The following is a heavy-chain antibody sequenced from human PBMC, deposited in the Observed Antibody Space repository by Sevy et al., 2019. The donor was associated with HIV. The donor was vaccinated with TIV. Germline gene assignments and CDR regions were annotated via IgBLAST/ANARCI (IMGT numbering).Heavy chain of an antibody. CDR1: GFSFSYYG. D-gene: IGHD1-26*01. CDR2: ISHDGINE. V-gene: IGHV3-30*18. J-gene: IGHJ6*02. CDR3: ANAYSGSYSHSYLYALDV. Sequence: GGSLRLSCIGSGFSFSYYGIHWVRQSPGKGLDWVALISHDGINEYYADSVKGRFTISRNNSKNTVYLEMNSLRNEDTAIYFCANAYSGSYSHSYLYALDVWGQGTTVTVSS.